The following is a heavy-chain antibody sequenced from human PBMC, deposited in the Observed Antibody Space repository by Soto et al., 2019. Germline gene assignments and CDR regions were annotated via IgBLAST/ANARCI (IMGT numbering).Heavy chain of an antibody. CDR3: ARLAVARGYSYGRYYFDY. J-gene: IGHJ4*02. CDR1: GGTFSSYA. CDR2: IIPIFGTA. D-gene: IGHD5-18*01. Sequence: QVQLVQSGAEVKKPGSSVKVSCKASGGTFSSYAISWVRQAPGQGLEWMGGIIPIFGTANYAQKFQGRVTITADESTSTAYMELSSLRSEDTAVYYCARLAVARGYSYGRYYFDYWGQGTLVTVSS. V-gene: IGHV1-69*12.